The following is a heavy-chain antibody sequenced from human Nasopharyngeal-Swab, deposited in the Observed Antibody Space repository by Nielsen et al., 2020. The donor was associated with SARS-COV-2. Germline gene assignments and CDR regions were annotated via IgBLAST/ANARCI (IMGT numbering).Heavy chain of an antibody. V-gene: IGHV1-69*04. J-gene: IGHJ6*02. Sequence: SVKVSCRASGGTFNTHAINWVRQAPGQGLEWMGRINPILGIADNAQKFQDRVTITVDKSTSTAYMELRSLTSEDTAVYYCARIHFVVGRGYFTGLDVWGQGTSVTVSS. CDR3: ARIHFVVGRGYFTGLDV. CDR1: GGTFNTHA. D-gene: IGHD2-21*01. CDR2: INPILGIA.